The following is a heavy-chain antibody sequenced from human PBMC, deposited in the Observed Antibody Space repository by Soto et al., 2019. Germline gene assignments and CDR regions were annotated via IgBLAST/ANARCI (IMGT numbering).Heavy chain of an antibody. V-gene: IGHV3-11*04. CDR1: GFTFSDYY. CDR2: INTLSSAI. Sequence: GGSLRLSCAGSGFTFSDYYMTWIRQAPGKGLEWVSYINTLSSAIYYADSVKGRFTISKDNAKNSLYLQMNSLRAEDTAVYYCARGFWSGYPARYYGMDVWGQGTTVTVSS. D-gene: IGHD3-3*01. J-gene: IGHJ6*02. CDR3: ARGFWSGYPARYYGMDV.